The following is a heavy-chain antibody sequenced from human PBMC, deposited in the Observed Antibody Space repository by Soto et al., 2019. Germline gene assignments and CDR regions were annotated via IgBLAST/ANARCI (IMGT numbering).Heavy chain of an antibody. Sequence: SVKVSCKASGFTFTSSAFQWVRQARGQRLEWIGWIAVGSGYTNYAQRFQDRVTLTRDMSTATTYMELSRLTSEDTAIYYCAADATAWQQMVPSDYWGQGTRVTVSS. V-gene: IGHV1-58*01. J-gene: IGHJ4*02. D-gene: IGHD2-8*01. CDR2: IAVGSGYT. CDR3: AADATAWQQMVPSDY. CDR1: GFTFTSSA.